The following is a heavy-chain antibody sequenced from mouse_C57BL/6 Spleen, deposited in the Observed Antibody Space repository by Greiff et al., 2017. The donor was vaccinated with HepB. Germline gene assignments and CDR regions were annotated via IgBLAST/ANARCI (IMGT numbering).Heavy chain of an antibody. Sequence: EVKLVESGEGLVKPGGSLKLSCAASGFTFSSYAMSWVRQTPEKRLEWVAYISSGGDYIYYADTVKGRFTISRDNARNTLYLQMSSLKSEDTAMYYCTRGGSNWDDYFDYWGQGTTLTVSS. CDR3: TRGGSNWDDYFDY. J-gene: IGHJ2*01. D-gene: IGHD4-1*01. V-gene: IGHV5-9-1*02. CDR2: ISSGGDYI. CDR1: GFTFSSYA.